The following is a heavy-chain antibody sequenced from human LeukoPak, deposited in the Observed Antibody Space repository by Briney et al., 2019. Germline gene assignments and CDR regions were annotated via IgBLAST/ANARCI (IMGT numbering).Heavy chain of an antibody. CDR2: LTYDGTGT. V-gene: IGHV3-64D*09. J-gene: IGHJ4*02. Sequence: GGSLRLSCAASGFTFSSYGMHWIRQSPGKGLEAVSALTYDGTGTYYADSVMGRFTISRDNSENKLYLQMSSLRAEDTAVYFCVRRGSIGWYDYWGQGTLVTVSS. CDR3: VRRGSIGWYDY. CDR1: GFTFSSYG. D-gene: IGHD6-19*01.